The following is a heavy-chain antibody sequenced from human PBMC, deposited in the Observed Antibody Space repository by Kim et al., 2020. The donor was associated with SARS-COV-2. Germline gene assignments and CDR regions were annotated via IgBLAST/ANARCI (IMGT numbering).Heavy chain of an antibody. D-gene: IGHD3-3*01. J-gene: IGHJ4*02. CDR1: GYSITSYG. Sequence: ASVKVSCKASGYSITSYGISWVRQAPGQGLEWMGWISAYNGNTNYAQKLQGRVTMTTDTSTSTAYMELRSLRSDDTAVYYCATSLAFGVVTHELGYWGQGTLVTVSS. V-gene: IGHV1-18*01. CDR2: ISAYNGNT. CDR3: ATSLAFGVVTHELGY.